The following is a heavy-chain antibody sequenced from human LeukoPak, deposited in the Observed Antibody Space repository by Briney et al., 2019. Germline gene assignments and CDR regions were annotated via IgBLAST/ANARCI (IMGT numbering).Heavy chain of an antibody. J-gene: IGHJ3*02. D-gene: IGHD1-1*01. V-gene: IGHV3-43*01. CDR3: AKDLDRVVPDWNHAFDI. Sequence: PGGSLRLSCAASGFTFDDYTMHWVRQAPGKGLEWVSLISWDGGSTYYADSVKGRFTISRDNSKNSLYLQMNSLRTEDTALYYCAKDLDRVVPDWNHAFDIWGQGTMVTVSS. CDR2: ISWDGGST. CDR1: GFTFDDYT.